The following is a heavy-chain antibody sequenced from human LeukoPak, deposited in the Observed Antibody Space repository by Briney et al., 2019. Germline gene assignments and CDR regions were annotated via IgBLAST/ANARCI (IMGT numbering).Heavy chain of an antibody. D-gene: IGHD6-6*01. CDR2: IYYSGST. Sequence: SETLSLTCTVSGVSISSYYWSWIRQPPGKGLEWIGYIYYSGSTNYNPSLKSRVTISVDTSKNQFSLKLSSVTAADTAVYYCARSQLVLGIVGYYFDYWGQGTLVTVSS. CDR1: GVSISSYY. CDR3: ARSQLVLGIVGYYFDY. J-gene: IGHJ4*02. V-gene: IGHV4-59*12.